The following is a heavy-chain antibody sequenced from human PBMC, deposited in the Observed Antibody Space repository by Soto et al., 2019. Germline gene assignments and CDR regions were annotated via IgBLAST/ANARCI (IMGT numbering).Heavy chain of an antibody. CDR3: AKIPSSVWGSYYFDY. V-gene: IGHV3-23*01. CDR2: ISGSGGST. J-gene: IGHJ4*02. D-gene: IGHD3-16*01. Sequence: EVQLLESGGGLVQPGGSLRLSCAASGFTFSSYAMSWVRQAPGKVLEWVSAISGSGGSTYYADSVKGRFTISRDNSKNTLYLQMNSLRAEDTDVYYCAKIPSSVWGSYYFDYWGQGTLVTVSS. CDR1: GFTFSSYA.